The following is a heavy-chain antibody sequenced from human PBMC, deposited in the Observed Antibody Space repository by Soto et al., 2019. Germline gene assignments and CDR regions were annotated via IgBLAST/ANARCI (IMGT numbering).Heavy chain of an antibody. CDR2: IYYSGST. V-gene: IGHV4-59*01. J-gene: IGHJ4*02. Sequence: SETLSLTCTVSGGSISSYYWSWIRQPPGKGLEWIGYIYYSGSTNYNPSLKSRVTISVDTSKNQFSLKLSSVTAADTAVYYCARTVAKYYLDHWGQGTLVTVSS. CDR1: GGSISSYY. D-gene: IGHD4-17*01. CDR3: ARTVAKYYLDH.